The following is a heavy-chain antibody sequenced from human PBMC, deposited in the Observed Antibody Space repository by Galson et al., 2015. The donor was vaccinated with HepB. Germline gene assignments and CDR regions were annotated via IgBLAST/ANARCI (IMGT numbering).Heavy chain of an antibody. CDR3: ARAGVFSSIAARPNYFDY. CDR2: ISYDGSNK. D-gene: IGHD6-6*01. V-gene: IGHV3-30*03. J-gene: IGHJ4*02. CDR1: GFIFSSHG. Sequence: SLRLSCAASGFIFSSHGMHWVRQAPGKGLEWVALISYDGSNKYYADSVKGRFTISRDNSKKILYLQMNSLRAEDTAVYYCARAGVFSSIAARPNYFDYWGQGTLVTVSS.